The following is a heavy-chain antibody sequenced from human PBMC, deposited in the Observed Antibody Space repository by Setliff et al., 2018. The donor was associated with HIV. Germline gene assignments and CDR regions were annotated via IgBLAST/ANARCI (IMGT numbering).Heavy chain of an antibody. D-gene: IGHD5-12*01. V-gene: IGHV1-8*01. CDR2: MNPNSGGT. J-gene: IGHJ5*02. CDR3: ARFRGSGYRHL. CDR1: GSKFTSYA. Sequence: ASVKVSCKTSGSKFTSYAINWVRQATGQGLEWMGWMNPNSGGTAYAQKFQDRVTMTRNISISTAYMELTGLTSDDTAVYYCARFRGSGYRHLWGQGTLVTVSS.